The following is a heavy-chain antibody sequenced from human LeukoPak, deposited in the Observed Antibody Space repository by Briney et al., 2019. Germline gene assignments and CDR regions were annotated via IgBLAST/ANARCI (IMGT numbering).Heavy chain of an antibody. D-gene: IGHD2-21*02. CDR1: GGTFIIYA. V-gene: IGHV1-69*13. CDR2: IIPIFGTA. J-gene: IGHJ4*02. Sequence: ASVTVSFTASGGTFIIYAISWVRQAPGQGVEGMGGIIPIFGTANYAQKFQGRVTITADESTSTAYMELSSLRSEDTAVYYCAIAYCGGDCLPFDYWGQGTLVTVSS. CDR3: AIAYCGGDCLPFDY.